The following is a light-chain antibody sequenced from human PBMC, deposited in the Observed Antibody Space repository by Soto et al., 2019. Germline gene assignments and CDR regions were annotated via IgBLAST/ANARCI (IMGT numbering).Light chain of an antibody. CDR1: QSILYSPNNKNY. CDR2: WAS. Sequence: DIVMTQSPDSLAVSLGERATINCKSSQSILYSPNNKNYLAWYQQKPGQPPKLLIYWASTRESGVPDRCSGSGSGTDFTLTISSLQAEDVAVYYCQQYYNAPQNFGQGTKVEIK. J-gene: IGKJ1*01. V-gene: IGKV4-1*01. CDR3: QQYYNAPQN.